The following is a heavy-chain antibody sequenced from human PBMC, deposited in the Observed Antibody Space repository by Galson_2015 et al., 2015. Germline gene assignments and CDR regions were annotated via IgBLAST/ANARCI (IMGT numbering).Heavy chain of an antibody. V-gene: IGHV1-69*10. Sequence: SVKVSCKASGGTFSSYAISWVRQAPGQGLEWMGGIIPIFGIANYAQKFQGRVTITADKSTSTAYMELSSLRSEDTAVYYCARDLNYFWSGYHSGSSRYGMDVWGQGTTVTVSS. CDR3: ARDLNYFWSGYHSGSSRYGMDV. CDR2: IIPIFGIA. D-gene: IGHD3-3*01. CDR1: GGTFSSYA. J-gene: IGHJ6*02.